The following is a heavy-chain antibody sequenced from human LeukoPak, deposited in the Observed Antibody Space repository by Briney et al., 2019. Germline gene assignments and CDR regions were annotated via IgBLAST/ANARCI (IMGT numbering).Heavy chain of an antibody. CDR3: ASYYYGSGSYLGYYYYGMDV. Sequence: GGSLRLSCVASGFTFSNYWMQWVRQVPGKGLVWVSRLNGDGTNIIYADSVKGRFTISRDNAENTLYLQMNSLRAEDTAVYYCASYYYGSGSYLGYYYYGMDVWGQGTTVTVSS. J-gene: IGHJ6*02. CDR2: LNGDGTNI. V-gene: IGHV3-74*01. D-gene: IGHD3-10*01. CDR1: GFTFSNYW.